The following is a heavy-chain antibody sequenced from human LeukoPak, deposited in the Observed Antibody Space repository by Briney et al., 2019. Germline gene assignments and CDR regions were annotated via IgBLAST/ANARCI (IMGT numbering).Heavy chain of an antibody. J-gene: IGHJ4*02. CDR2: IRYSGVTM. V-gene: IGHV3-48*02. Sequence: GGSLRLSCVASGFTFSNYNMNWVRQAPGKGLEWVSNIRYSGVTMYYADSVKGRFTISRDNARNSLYLQMNSLRDEDTAVYYYVRDYDYAPGYWGQGTLVTVSS. D-gene: IGHD4-17*01. CDR3: VRDYDYAPGY. CDR1: GFTFSNYN.